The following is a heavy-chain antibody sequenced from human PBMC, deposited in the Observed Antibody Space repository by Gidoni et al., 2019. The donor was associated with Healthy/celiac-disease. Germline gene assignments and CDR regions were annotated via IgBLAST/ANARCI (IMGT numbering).Heavy chain of an antibody. D-gene: IGHD3-3*01. Sequence: EVQLVESGGGLVQPGGSLRLSCAASGFTFSSYSLNWVRQAPGKGLEWVSYISSSSSTIYYADSVKGRFTISRDNAKNSLYLQMNSLRDEDTAVYYCARDHYDFWSGYYTGYYYYYGMDVWGQGTTVTVSS. CDR1: GFTFSSYS. CDR3: ARDHYDFWSGYYTGYYYYYGMDV. CDR2: ISSSSSTI. J-gene: IGHJ6*02. V-gene: IGHV3-48*02.